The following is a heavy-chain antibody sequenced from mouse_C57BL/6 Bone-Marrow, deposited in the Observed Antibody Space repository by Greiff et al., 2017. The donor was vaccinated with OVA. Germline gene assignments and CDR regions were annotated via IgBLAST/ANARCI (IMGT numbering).Heavy chain of an antibody. D-gene: IGHD2-2*01. Sequence: EVQLQQSGAELVRPGASVKLSCTASGFNIKDDYMHWVKQRPEQGLEWIGWIDPDNGDTDYASKFQGQATITADKSSNTAYLQLSSLTCEDTDVYSCNTSAYGYDEGPWFAYWGQGTLVTVSA. CDR1: GFNIKDDY. J-gene: IGHJ3*01. CDR3: NTSAYGYDEGPWFAY. V-gene: IGHV14-4*01. CDR2: IDPDNGDT.